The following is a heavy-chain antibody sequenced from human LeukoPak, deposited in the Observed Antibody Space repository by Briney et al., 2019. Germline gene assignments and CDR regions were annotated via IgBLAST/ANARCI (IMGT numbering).Heavy chain of an antibody. CDR2: ISSSSSTI. CDR3: ARANRQDAFDI. J-gene: IGHJ3*02. CDR1: EFTFSSYW. Sequence: GGSLRLSCAASEFTFSSYWMSWVRQAPGKGLEWVSYISSSSSTIYYADSVKGRFTISRDNAKNSLYLQMNSLRAEDTAVYYCARANRQDAFDIWGQGTMVTVSS. D-gene: IGHD1-14*01. V-gene: IGHV3-48*01.